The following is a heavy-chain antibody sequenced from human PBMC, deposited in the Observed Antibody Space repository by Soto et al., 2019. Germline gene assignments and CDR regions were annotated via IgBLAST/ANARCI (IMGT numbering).Heavy chain of an antibody. V-gene: IGHV4-31*03. Sequence: QVQLQESGPGLVKPSQTLSLTCTVSGGSISSGGYYWSWIRQHPGKGLEWIGYIYYSGSTYYNPPLKSRVTISVDPSKNQFSLKLSSVTAADTAVYYGARVTNRDEVVTTGWFDPWGQGTLVTVSS. CDR1: GGSISSGGYY. CDR2: IYYSGST. D-gene: IGHD2-2*01. CDR3: ARVTNRDEVVTTGWFDP. J-gene: IGHJ5*02.